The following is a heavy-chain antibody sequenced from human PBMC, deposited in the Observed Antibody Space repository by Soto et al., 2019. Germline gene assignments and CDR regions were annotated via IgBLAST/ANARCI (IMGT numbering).Heavy chain of an antibody. CDR1: GYTFTSYG. Sequence: ASVKVSCKASGYTFTSYGISWVRQAPGQGLEWMGWISAYNGNTNYAQKLQGRVTMTTDTSTGTAYMELRSLRSDDTAVYYCARDGYYYDSSGYYPKTENNYYYYYGMDVWGQGTTVTVSS. CDR3: ARDGYYYDSSGYYPKTENNYYYYYGMDV. CDR2: ISAYNGNT. V-gene: IGHV1-18*04. J-gene: IGHJ6*02. D-gene: IGHD3-22*01.